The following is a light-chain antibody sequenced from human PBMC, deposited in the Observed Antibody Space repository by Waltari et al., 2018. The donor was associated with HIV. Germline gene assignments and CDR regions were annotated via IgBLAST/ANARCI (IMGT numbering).Light chain of an antibody. Sequence: DIQMTQSPSSLSASVGDRVTITCRASQSIRSYLNWYQQRPGKAPKLLINAASRLQSGVPSRFSGSGSGTDFTLTISSLQPEDFVTYYCQQSYSTPQTFGQGTKLEIK. V-gene: IGKV1-39*01. CDR3: QQSYSTPQT. J-gene: IGKJ2*01. CDR1: QSIRSY. CDR2: AAS.